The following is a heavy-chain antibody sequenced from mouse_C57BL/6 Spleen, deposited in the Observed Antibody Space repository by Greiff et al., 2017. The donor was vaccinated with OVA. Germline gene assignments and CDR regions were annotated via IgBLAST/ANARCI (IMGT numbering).Heavy chain of an antibody. CDR3: AMGLGAMDY. CDR1: GYAFSSSW. J-gene: IGHJ4*01. D-gene: IGHD2-3*01. CDR2: IYPGDGDT. V-gene: IGHV1-82*01. Sequence: VQLQQSGPELVKPGASVKISCKASGYAFSSSWMNWVKQRPGKGLEWIGRIYPGDGDTNYNGKFKGKATLTADKSSSTAYMQLSSLTSEDSAVYFCAMGLGAMDYWGQGTSVTVSS.